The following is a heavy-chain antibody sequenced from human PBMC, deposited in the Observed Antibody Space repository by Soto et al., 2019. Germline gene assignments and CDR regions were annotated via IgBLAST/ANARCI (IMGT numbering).Heavy chain of an antibody. J-gene: IGHJ4*02. CDR3: AREAIYYDTSGFSLYYFDY. Sequence: GGSLRLSCAASGFTFNTDTMHWVRQAPGKGLEWVALISDDGSNKHYADSVKGRFSISRDNSKNTLYLQLNSLRPEDTAVYYCAREAIYYDTSGFSLYYFDYWGQGSLVTVSS. CDR1: GFTFNTDT. V-gene: IGHV3-30-3*01. CDR2: ISDDGSNK. D-gene: IGHD3-22*01.